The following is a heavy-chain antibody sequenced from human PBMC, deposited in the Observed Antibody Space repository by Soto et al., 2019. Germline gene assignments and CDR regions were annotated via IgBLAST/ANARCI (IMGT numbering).Heavy chain of an antibody. D-gene: IGHD3-22*01. Sequence: SVKVSSKASGGTFSTYAISWVRQAPGQGLEWMGGIIPMFGTAKYAQKFQGRVTITADESTTTAYMELSSLGSDDTAVYYCARLPDYFTRSGYYYGVDYWGQGTLVTVSS. J-gene: IGHJ4*02. CDR2: IIPMFGTA. CDR3: ARLPDYFTRSGYYYGVDY. CDR1: GGTFSTYA. V-gene: IGHV1-69*13.